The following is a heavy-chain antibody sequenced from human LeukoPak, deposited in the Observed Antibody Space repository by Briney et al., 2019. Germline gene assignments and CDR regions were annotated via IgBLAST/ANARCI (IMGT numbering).Heavy chain of an antibody. D-gene: IGHD3-3*01. Sequence: GGSLRLSCAASKFTFSNYAMSWVRQAPGKGLEWVSGISGSGGSTYYADSVKGRFTIFRDNSKNTLYLQMSSLRAEDTAVYYCAKDRRVMIPIFGVVPFDYWGPGTLVTVSS. CDR2: ISGSGGST. CDR1: KFTFSNYA. J-gene: IGHJ4*02. V-gene: IGHV3-23*01. CDR3: AKDRRVMIPIFGVVPFDY.